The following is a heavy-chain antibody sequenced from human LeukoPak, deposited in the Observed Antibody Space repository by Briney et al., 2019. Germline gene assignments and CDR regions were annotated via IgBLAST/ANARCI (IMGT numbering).Heavy chain of an antibody. Sequence: SQTLSLTCAISGDSVSSNSAAWNWIRQSPSRGLEWLARTYYRSKWYNDYAVSVKSRITINPDTSKNQFSLQLNSVTPEDTAVYYCARGGTLVGANTFDFWGQGTLVTVSS. V-gene: IGHV6-1*01. CDR1: GDSVSSNSAA. CDR3: ARGGTLVGANTFDF. D-gene: IGHD1-26*01. CDR2: TYYRSKWYN. J-gene: IGHJ4*02.